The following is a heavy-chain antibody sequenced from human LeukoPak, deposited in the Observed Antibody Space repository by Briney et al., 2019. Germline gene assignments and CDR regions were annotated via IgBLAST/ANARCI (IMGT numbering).Heavy chain of an antibody. CDR1: GFTFSGYG. V-gene: IGHV3-30*18. D-gene: IGHD4-17*01. CDR3: AKEYGDFNFDY. CDR2: ISYDGSNK. J-gene: IGHJ4*02. Sequence: GGSLRLSCAASGFTFSGYGMHWVRQAPGKGLEWVAVISYDGSNKYYADSVKGRFTISRDNSKNTLYLQMNSLRAEDTAVYYCAKEYGDFNFDYWGQGTLVTVSS.